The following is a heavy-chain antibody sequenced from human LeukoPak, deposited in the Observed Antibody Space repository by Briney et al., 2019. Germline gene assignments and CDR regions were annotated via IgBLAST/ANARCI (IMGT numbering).Heavy chain of an antibody. CDR3: ARDRTGAFDI. CDR2: ISSSSSTI. Sequence: GGSLRLSCAASGFTFSSYSMNWVRQAPGKGLEWVSYISSSSSTIYYADSVKGRFTISRDNAKNSLYLQMNSLRAEDTAVYYCARDRTGAFDIWGQGTMVTVSS. D-gene: IGHD2-8*02. V-gene: IGHV3-48*04. J-gene: IGHJ3*02. CDR1: GFTFSSYS.